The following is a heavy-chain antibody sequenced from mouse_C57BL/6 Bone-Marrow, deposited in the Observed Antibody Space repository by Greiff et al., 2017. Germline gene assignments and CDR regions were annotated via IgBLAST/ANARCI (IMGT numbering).Heavy chain of an antibody. J-gene: IGHJ1*03. V-gene: IGHV14-3*01. Sequence: VQLQQSVAELVRPGASVKLSCTASGFNIKNTYMHWVKQRPEQGLEWIGRIDPANGNTKYAPKFQGKATITADTSSNTAYLQLSSLTSEDTAIYYCARRSYYYGSSYDWYFDVWGTGTTVTVSS. D-gene: IGHD1-1*01. CDR3: ARRSYYYGSSYDWYFDV. CDR2: IDPANGNT. CDR1: GFNIKNTY.